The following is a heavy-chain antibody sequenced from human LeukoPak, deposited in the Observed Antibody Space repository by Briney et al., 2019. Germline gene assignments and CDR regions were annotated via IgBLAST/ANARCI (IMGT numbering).Heavy chain of an antibody. V-gene: IGHV1-18*01. D-gene: IGHD6-19*01. CDR1: GYTFTSYG. J-gene: IGHJ4*02. Sequence: ASVKVSCKASGYTFTSYGISWVRQAPGQGLEWMGCISAYNGNTNYAQKLQGRVTMTTDTSTSTAYMELRSLRSDDTAVYYCARRSTLYSSGRFYFDYWGQGTLVTVSS. CDR3: ARRSTLYSSGRFYFDY. CDR2: ISAYNGNT.